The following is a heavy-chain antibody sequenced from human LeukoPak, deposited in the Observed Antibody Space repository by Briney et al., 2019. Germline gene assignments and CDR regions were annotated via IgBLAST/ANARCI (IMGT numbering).Heavy chain of an antibody. CDR3: AKGSDRDSSGYYWGFEY. CDR1: GGSISTYY. J-gene: IGHJ4*02. Sequence: SETLSLTCTVSGGSISTYYWSWIRQPPGKGLECIGYIYYSGSTNYNPYLKSRVTISVDTSRNQFSLKLTSVTAADTAAYYCAKGSDRDSSGYYWGFEYWGQGTLVTVSS. D-gene: IGHD3-22*01. CDR2: IYYSGST. V-gene: IGHV4-59*08.